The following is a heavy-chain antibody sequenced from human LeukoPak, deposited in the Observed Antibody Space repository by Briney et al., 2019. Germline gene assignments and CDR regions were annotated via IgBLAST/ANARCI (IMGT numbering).Heavy chain of an antibody. Sequence: PGGSLRLSCAASGFTFDDFAMHWVRQAPGKGLEWVSSISWNSGAIGYADSVKGRFTISRDNAKNSLYRQMNSLRAEDMALYYCAKNMISAGRGTFDIWGQGTMVTVSS. D-gene: IGHD1-14*01. V-gene: IGHV3-9*03. CDR1: GFTFDDFA. CDR2: ISWNSGAI. J-gene: IGHJ3*02. CDR3: AKNMISAGRGTFDI.